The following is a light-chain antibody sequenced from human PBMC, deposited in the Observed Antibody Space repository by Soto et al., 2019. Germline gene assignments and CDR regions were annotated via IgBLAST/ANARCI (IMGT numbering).Light chain of an antibody. V-gene: IGLV2-14*01. Sequence: QSVLTQPASVSGSPGQSITISCTGTSSDVGGYNYVSWYQQHPGKAPKLMIYEVSNRPSGVSNRFSGSKSGNTASLTISGLQAEDEADYYCSSYTSSSTPNYVFGNGTKVTVL. J-gene: IGLJ1*01. CDR1: SSDVGGYNY. CDR2: EVS. CDR3: SSYTSSSTPNYV.